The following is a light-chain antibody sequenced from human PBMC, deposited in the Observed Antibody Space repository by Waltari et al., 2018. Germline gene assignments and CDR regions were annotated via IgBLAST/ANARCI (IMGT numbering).Light chain of an antibody. J-gene: IGKJ4*01. Sequence: EIVLTQSPATLSLSPGEGATLSCRARQSVSSYLAWYQQKPGQVPRLLIYDAANRATGIPARFSGSRSGTDFTLTITSLEPEDFAVYYCQQRSNWPRLTFGGGTKVEIK. CDR1: QSVSSY. V-gene: IGKV3-11*01. CDR2: DAA. CDR3: QQRSNWPRLT.